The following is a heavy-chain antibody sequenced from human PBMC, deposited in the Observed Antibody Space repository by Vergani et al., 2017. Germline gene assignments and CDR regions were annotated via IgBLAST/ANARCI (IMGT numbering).Heavy chain of an antibody. J-gene: IGHJ6*03. CDR1: GGSFSGYY. Sequence: QVQLQQWGAGLFKPSETLSLTCAVYGGSFSGYYWSWIRQPPGKGLEWIGEINHSGSTNYNPSLKSRVTIPVGTSKNQFALKLSSVTAADTAVYYCARTGKTYYYDSSGYYWEYYYDYDMDVWGKGTMVTVSS. V-gene: IGHV4-34*01. D-gene: IGHD3-22*01. CDR3: ARTGKTYYYDSSGYYWEYYYDYDMDV. CDR2: INHSGST.